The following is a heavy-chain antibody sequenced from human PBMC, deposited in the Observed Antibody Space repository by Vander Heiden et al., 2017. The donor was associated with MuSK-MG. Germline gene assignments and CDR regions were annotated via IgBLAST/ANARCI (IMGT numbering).Heavy chain of an antibody. CDR3: ASRMVRGVIDDY. CDR1: GGSFSGYY. V-gene: IGHV4-34*01. Sequence: QVQLQQWGAGLLKPSETLSLTCAVYGGSFSGYYWSWIRQPPGKGLEWIGEINHSGSTNYNPSLKSRVTISVDTSKNQFSLKLSSVTAADTAVYYCASRMVRGVIDDYWGQGTLVTVSS. J-gene: IGHJ4*02. D-gene: IGHD3-10*01. CDR2: INHSGST.